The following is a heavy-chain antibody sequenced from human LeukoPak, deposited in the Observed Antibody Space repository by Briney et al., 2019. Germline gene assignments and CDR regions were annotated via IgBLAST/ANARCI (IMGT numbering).Heavy chain of an antibody. Sequence: KTGGSLRLSCAASGFTSSSYSMNWVRQAPGKGLEWVSSISSSSSYIYYADSVKGRFTISRDNAKNSLYLQMNSLRAEDTAVYYCAREEYSSSWYGWFDPWGQGTLVTVSS. CDR2: ISSSSSYI. CDR3: AREEYSSSWYGWFDP. D-gene: IGHD6-13*01. CDR1: GFTSSSYS. V-gene: IGHV3-21*01. J-gene: IGHJ5*02.